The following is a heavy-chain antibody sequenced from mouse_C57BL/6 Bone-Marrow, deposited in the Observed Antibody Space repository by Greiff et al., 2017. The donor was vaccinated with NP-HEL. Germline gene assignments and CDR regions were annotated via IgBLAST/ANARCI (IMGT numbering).Heavy chain of an antibody. CDR3: ARVSTMVKWVAY. CDR2: IDPSDSYT. V-gene: IGHV1-59*01. D-gene: IGHD2-2*01. J-gene: IGHJ3*01. CDR1: GYTFTSYW. Sequence: QVQLKQPGAELVRPGTSVKLSCKASGYTFTSYWMHWVKQRPGQGLEWIGVIDPSDSYTNYNQKFKGKATLTVDTASSTAYMQLSSRTSEESAVYYCARVSTMVKWVAYWGQGTLVTVSA.